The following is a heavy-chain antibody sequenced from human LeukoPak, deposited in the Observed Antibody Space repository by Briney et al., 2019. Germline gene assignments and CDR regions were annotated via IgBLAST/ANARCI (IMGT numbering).Heavy chain of an antibody. CDR3: ARARRGLYYYDSSAYYPFDY. V-gene: IGHV1-69*13. J-gene: IGHJ4*02. D-gene: IGHD3-22*01. Sequence: EASVKVSCKASGGTFSNYVINWVRQAPGQGLEWMGGIIPIFSTANYAQKFQGRVTITADESTSTAYMELSSLRSEDTAVYYCARARRGLYYYDSSAYYPFDYWGQGTLVTVSS. CDR2: IIPIFSTA. CDR1: GGTFSNYV.